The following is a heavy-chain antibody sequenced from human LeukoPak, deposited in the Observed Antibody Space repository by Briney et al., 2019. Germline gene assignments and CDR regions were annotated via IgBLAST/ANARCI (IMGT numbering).Heavy chain of an antibody. D-gene: IGHD1-7*01. J-gene: IGHJ4*02. CDR2: INPNSGGT. CDR1: GYTFTGYY. Sequence: ASVKVSCKASGYTFTGYYMHRVRQAPGQGLEWMGWINPNSGGTNYAQKFQGRVTMTRDTSISTAYMELSRLRSDDTAVYYCARLVRRTGTIGYWGQGTLVTVSS. CDR3: ARLVRRTGTIGY. V-gene: IGHV1-2*02.